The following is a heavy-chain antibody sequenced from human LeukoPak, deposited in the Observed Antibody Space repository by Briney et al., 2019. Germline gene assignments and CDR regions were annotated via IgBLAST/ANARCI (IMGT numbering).Heavy chain of an antibody. CDR1: VYTFTVYY. Sequence: ASVKVSRKASVYTFTVYYMRWVRQAPGQGLEWMGWINPNSGGTNYAQKFQGRVTMTRDTSTSTAYMDLSRLRSDDTAVYYCARDRYNWDAVRDFDYWGQGTLVTVSS. D-gene: IGHD1-20*01. CDR2: INPNSGGT. CDR3: ARDRYNWDAVRDFDY. J-gene: IGHJ4*02. V-gene: IGHV1-2*02.